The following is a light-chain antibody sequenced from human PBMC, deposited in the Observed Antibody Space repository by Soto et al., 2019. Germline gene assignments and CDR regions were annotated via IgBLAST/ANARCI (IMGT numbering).Light chain of an antibody. Sequence: DIEISPSPSSVSACVGGRVTIGCGASQGISRWLAWYQQKPGKAPKFLIYATSSFQSGVPSRFSGSGSGTDFTLTISSLQPEDFATYYCQQANSFPITFGQGTRLEMK. V-gene: IGKV1-12*01. CDR1: QGISRW. CDR3: QQANSFPIT. J-gene: IGKJ5*01. CDR2: ATS.